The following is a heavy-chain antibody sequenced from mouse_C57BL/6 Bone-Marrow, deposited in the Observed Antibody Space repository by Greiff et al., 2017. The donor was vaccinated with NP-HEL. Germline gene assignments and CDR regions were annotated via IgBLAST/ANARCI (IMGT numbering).Heavy chain of an antibody. J-gene: IGHJ3*01. Sequence: DVKLVESGGDLVKPGGSLKLSCAASGFTFSSYGMSWVRPTPDKRLEWVATISSGGSYTYYPDSVKGRFTISRDNAKNTLYLQMSSLKSEDTAMYYCARQYYDWFAYWGQGTLVTVSA. CDR2: ISSGGSYT. V-gene: IGHV5-6*02. CDR3: ARQYYDWFAY. CDR1: GFTFSSYG. D-gene: IGHD2-4*01.